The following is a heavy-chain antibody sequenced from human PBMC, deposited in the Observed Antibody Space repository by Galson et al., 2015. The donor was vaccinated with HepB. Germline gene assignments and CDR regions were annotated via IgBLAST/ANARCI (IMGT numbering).Heavy chain of an antibody. D-gene: IGHD3-22*01. CDR1: GYIFGSYG. CDR2: VWYDGSEK. CDR3: ARGVGMVVQGDSFDV. J-gene: IGHJ4*02. Sequence: SLRLSCAASGYIFGSYGMHWFRRAPGKGLEWVAIVWYDGSEKYYADSVKGRFTVSRDNYKNKLFLEINSLRAEDTAVYYCARGVGMVVQGDSFDVWGQGTLVTVSP. V-gene: IGHV3-33*08.